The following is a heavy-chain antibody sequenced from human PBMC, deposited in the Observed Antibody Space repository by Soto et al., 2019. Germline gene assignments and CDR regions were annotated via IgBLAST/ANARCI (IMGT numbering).Heavy chain of an antibody. CDR1: GFTFSSYG. J-gene: IGHJ6*02. Sequence: GGSLRLSCAASGFTFSSYGMHWVRQAPGKGLEWVAVISYDGSNKYYADSVKGRFTISRDNSKNTLYLQMNSLRAEDTAVYYCAKDTEGDSTVYYYYGMDVWGQGTTVTVSS. CDR3: AKDTEGDSTVYYYYGMDV. V-gene: IGHV3-30*18. CDR2: ISYDGSNK. D-gene: IGHD2-21*01.